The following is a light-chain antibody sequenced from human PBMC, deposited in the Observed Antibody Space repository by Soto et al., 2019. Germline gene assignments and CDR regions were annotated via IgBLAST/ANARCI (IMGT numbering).Light chain of an antibody. CDR2: ANN. Sequence: QSVLTQPPSVSGAPGQRVTISCTGNSSNIGSPFDVHWYQHLPGTAPRLLIYANNNRPSGVPDRFSGSKSGTSASLAITGLQGDDEADYYCAPWDDSLKGPVFGGGTKVTVL. J-gene: IGLJ3*02. CDR3: APWDDSLKGPV. V-gene: IGLV1-40*01. CDR1: SSNIGSPFD.